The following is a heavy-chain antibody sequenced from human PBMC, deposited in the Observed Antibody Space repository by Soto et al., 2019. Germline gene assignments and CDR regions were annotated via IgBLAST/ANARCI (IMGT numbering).Heavy chain of an antibody. V-gene: IGHV3-21*01. CDR2: ISSRSSHI. CDR1: GFSFSSYS. J-gene: IGHJ4*02. CDR3: AREGCSSTSCYFFDY. D-gene: IGHD2-2*01. Sequence: GGSLRLSCAASGFSFSSYSMNWVRQAPGKGLEWVSSISSRSSHIYYADSVKGRFTISRDNAKISLYLQMNSLRAEDTAVYYCAREGCSSTSCYFFDYWGQGILVTVSS.